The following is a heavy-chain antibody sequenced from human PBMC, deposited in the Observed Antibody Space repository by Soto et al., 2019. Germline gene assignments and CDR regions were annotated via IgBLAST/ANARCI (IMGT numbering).Heavy chain of an antibody. CDR1: GFTFGSYA. CDR2: ISGSGGST. D-gene: IGHD3-3*01. J-gene: IGHJ4*02. V-gene: IGHV3-23*01. CDR3: AKYYHDFWSGYPDYFDY. Sequence: EVQLLESGGGLVQPGGSLRLSCAASGFTFGSYAMSWVRQAPGKGLEWVSAISGSGGSTYYADSVKGRFTISRDNSKNTLYLQMNSLRAEDTAVYYCAKYYHDFWSGYPDYFDYWGQGSLVTVSS.